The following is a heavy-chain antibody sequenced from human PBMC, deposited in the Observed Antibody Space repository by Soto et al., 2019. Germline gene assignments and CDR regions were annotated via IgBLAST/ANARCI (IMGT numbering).Heavy chain of an antibody. D-gene: IGHD3-3*01. J-gene: IGHJ6*02. CDR1: GGSISSYY. CDR3: ARDLTIFGVPHSPGMDV. CDR2: IYYSGST. V-gene: IGHV4-59*01. Sequence: SETLSLTCTVSGGSISSYYWSWIRQPPGKGLEWIGYIYYSGSTNYNPSLKSRVTISVDTSKNQFSLKLSSVTAADTAVYYCARDLTIFGVPHSPGMDVWGQGTTVTVSS.